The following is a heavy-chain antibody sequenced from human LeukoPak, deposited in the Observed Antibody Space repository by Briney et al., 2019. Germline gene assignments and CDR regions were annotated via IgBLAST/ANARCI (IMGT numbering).Heavy chain of an antibody. Sequence: SQTLSLTCAISGDSVSSNSAAWNWIRQSPSRGLEWLGSTYYRSEWYNDYAVSVKSRISINADTSKNQFSLQLNSVTPEDTAVYYCARMYSSGWPFDYWGQGTLVTVSS. D-gene: IGHD6-19*01. J-gene: IGHJ4*02. CDR2: TYYRSEWYN. CDR1: GDSVSSNSAA. CDR3: ARMYSSGWPFDY. V-gene: IGHV6-1*01.